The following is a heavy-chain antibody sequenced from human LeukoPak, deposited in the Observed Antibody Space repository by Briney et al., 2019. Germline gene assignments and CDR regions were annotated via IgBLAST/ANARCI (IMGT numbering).Heavy chain of an antibody. Sequence: GGSLRLSCAASGFAFRSYTMSWVRQAPGKGLEWVSSIGGSSDNTYYADSVKGRFTISRDNSKNTLYLRMNSLRVEDTAIYFCAQWAPHRPLNYWGQGIRVTVSS. CDR2: IGGSSDNT. CDR1: GFAFRSYT. CDR3: AQWAPHRPLNY. J-gene: IGHJ4*02. D-gene: IGHD1-26*01. V-gene: IGHV3-23*01.